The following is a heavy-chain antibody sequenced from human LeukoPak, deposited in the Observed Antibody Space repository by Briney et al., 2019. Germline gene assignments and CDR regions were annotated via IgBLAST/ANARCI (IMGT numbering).Heavy chain of an antibody. V-gene: IGHV3-21*01. CDR1: GFSFSTYD. Sequence: GGSLRLSCVGSGFSFSTYDMGWVRQTPGKGLEWVSSISSSTSYISYADSLKGRFTISRGNAKNSLYLQMNSLRAEDTAVYYCARGDRGVLWGQGTLVTVSS. CDR3: ARGDRGVL. D-gene: IGHD2-15*01. CDR2: ISSSTSYI. J-gene: IGHJ4*02.